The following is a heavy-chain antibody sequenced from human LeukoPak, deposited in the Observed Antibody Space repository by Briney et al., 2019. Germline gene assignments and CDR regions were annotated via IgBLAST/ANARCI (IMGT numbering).Heavy chain of an antibody. V-gene: IGHV4-4*07. D-gene: IGHD1-26*01. CDR1: GSSISSYY. J-gene: IGHJ4*02. Sequence: SETLSLTCIVSGSSISSYYWSWIRQPAGKGLEWIGRIYSSGSTNYNPSLKSRVTMSLDTSKNQFSLKLSSVTAADTAVYYCARAAHSGSLAPFDYWGQGTLVTVSS. CDR3: ARAAHSGSLAPFDY. CDR2: IYSSGST.